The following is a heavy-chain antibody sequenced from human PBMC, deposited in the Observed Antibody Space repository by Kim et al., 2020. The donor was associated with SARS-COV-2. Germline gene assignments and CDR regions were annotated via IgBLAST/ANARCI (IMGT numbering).Heavy chain of an antibody. CDR2: T. J-gene: IGHJ4*02. Sequence: TSYAQKFQGRVTMTRDTSTSTVYMELSSLRSEDTAVYYCAREGGGDYFDYWGQGTLVTVSS. V-gene: IGHV1-46*01. CDR3: AREGGGDYFDY. D-gene: IGHD2-15*01.